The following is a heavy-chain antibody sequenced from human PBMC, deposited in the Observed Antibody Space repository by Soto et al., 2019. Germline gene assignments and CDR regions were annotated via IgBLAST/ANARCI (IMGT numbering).Heavy chain of an antibody. Sequence: ASVKVSCKASGYSFTGYGISWVRQAPGQGLEWMGWISAYNGNTNYAQKLQGRVTMTTDTSTSTAYMELRSLRSDDTAVYYCARDPGYDFWSGYYWSGGSPHYFDYWGQGTLVTVSS. D-gene: IGHD3-3*01. CDR3: ARDPGYDFWSGYYWSGGSPHYFDY. CDR1: GYSFTGYG. CDR2: ISAYNGNT. V-gene: IGHV1-18*01. J-gene: IGHJ4*02.